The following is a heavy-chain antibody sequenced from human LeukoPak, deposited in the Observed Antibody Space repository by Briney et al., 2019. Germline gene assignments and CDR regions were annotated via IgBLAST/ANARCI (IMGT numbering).Heavy chain of an antibody. V-gene: IGHV3-23*01. CDR1: GFTFSNAW. CDR2: ISVSGGST. CDR3: AKGAGSSWFDY. Sequence: GGSLRLSCAASGFTFSNAWMSWVRQAPGKGLEWVSAISVSGGSTYYADSVKGRFTISRDNSKNTLYLQMNSLRAEDTAVYYCAKGAGSSWFDYWGQGTLVTVSS. D-gene: IGHD6-13*01. J-gene: IGHJ4*02.